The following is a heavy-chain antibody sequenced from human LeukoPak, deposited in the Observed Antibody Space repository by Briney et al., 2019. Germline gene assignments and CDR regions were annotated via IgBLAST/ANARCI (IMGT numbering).Heavy chain of an antibody. V-gene: IGHV3-9*01. D-gene: IGHD5-24*01. CDR2: INWKTGNG. CDR1: GFSFDDYA. Sequence: GRSLRLSCAVSGFSFDDYATHWVRQAPGRGLEWVSGINWKTGNGIYADSVKGRFTISRDNAKNSLYLQMSSLRAEDTALYYCTRRAARWQFDLWGRGTLLTVSS. J-gene: IGHJ2*01. CDR3: TRRAARWQFDL.